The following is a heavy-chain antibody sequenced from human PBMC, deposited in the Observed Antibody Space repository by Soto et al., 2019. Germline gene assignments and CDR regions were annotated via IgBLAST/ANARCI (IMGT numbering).Heavy chain of an antibody. CDR3: ARGRGSSWYGFWFDP. CDR1: GGSFSGYY. Sequence: QVQLQQWGAGLLKPSETLSLTCAVYGGSFSGYYWSWIRQPPGKGLEWIGEINHCGSTNYNPSLKSRVTISVDTSKNQFSLKLSSVTAADTAVYYCARGRGSSWYGFWFDPWGQGTLVTVSS. D-gene: IGHD6-13*01. CDR2: INHCGST. J-gene: IGHJ5*02. V-gene: IGHV4-34*01.